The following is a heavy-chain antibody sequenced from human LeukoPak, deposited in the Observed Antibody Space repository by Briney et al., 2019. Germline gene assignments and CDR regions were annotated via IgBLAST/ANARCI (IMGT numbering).Heavy chain of an antibody. J-gene: IGHJ4*02. Sequence: SETLSLTCTVSGGSISSGDYYWSWIRQPPGKGLEWIGYTYYSGSTYYNPSLKSRVTISVDTSKNQFSLKLSSVTAADTAVYYCARAARGCSSTSCYGLDYWGQGTLVTVSS. CDR2: TYYSGST. D-gene: IGHD2-2*01. V-gene: IGHV4-30-4*01. CDR1: GGSISSGDYY. CDR3: ARAARGCSSTSCYGLDY.